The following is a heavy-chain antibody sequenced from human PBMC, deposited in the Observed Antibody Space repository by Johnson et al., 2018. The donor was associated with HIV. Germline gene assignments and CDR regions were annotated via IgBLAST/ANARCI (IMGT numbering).Heavy chain of an antibody. CDR1: GFTLSDYY. V-gene: IGHV3-11*04. CDR3: ARARWYLGGGSCCAFDI. CDR2: IRRSGSTI. Sequence: VQLVESGGGLVKPGGSLRLSCAASGFTLSDYYMSWIRQAPGKGLEWVSNIRRSGSTIYYEDSVKGRLTISRDNAKNSLYLQMNSLRAEDTAVYYCARARWYLGGGSCCAFDIWGQGTMVTVSS. J-gene: IGHJ3*02. D-gene: IGHD2-15*01.